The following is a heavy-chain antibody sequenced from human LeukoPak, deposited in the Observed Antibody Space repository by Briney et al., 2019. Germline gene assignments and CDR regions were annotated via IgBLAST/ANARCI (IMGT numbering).Heavy chain of an antibody. J-gene: IGHJ6*03. Sequence: SETLSLTCTVSGGSISSYHWIWIRQPPGKGLEWIGYIYYSGSTKYNPSLRSRLTISVDTSKNQFSLKLTSVTAADTALYYCATGGSSGDYFYYYMDVWGKGTTVTVSS. CDR2: IYYSGST. CDR3: ATGGSSGDYFYYYMDV. CDR1: GGSISSYH. V-gene: IGHV4-59*01. D-gene: IGHD6-25*01.